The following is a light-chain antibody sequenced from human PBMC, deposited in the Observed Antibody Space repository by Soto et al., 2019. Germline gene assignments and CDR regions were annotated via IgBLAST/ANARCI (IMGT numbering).Light chain of an antibody. CDR3: QQYSSFSRT. V-gene: IGKV1-5*01. J-gene: IGKJ1*01. CDR2: DAS. Sequence: DIPMTQSPSTLSASVGDRVTITCRASQTISTWLAWYQQKPGKAPELLIYDASTLESGVPSRFSGSGSGTEFSLTIRSLQPDDFATFYCQQYSSFSRTFGKGTKVEFK. CDR1: QTISTW.